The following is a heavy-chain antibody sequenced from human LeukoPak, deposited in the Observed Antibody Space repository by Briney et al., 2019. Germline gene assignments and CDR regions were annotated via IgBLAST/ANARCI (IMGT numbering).Heavy chain of an antibody. CDR1: GFTFSSYG. J-gene: IGHJ5*02. Sequence: PGGSLRLSCAASGFTFSSYGMHWVRQAPGKGLESVAFIRYAGSNKYYADSVKGRFTISRDNSKNTLYLQMNSLRAEDTAVYYCAKKGGSYLPNWFDPWGQGTLVTVSS. D-gene: IGHD1-26*01. CDR3: AKKGGSYLPNWFDP. CDR2: IRYAGSNK. V-gene: IGHV3-30*02.